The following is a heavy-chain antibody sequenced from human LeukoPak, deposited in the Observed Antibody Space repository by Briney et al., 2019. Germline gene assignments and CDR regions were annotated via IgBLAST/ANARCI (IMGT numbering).Heavy chain of an antibody. D-gene: IGHD3-3*01. Sequence: SQTLSLTCTVSGGSISSGSYYWSWIRQPAGTGLEWIGRIYTSGSTNYNPSLKSRVTISVGTSKNQFSLKLSSVTAEDTAVYYCARAKGSRTYYDFWSGYYEEGEHFDYWGQGTLVTVSS. CDR3: ARAKGSRTYYDFWSGYYEEGEHFDY. CDR2: IYTSGST. J-gene: IGHJ4*02. CDR1: GGSISSGSYY. V-gene: IGHV4-61*02.